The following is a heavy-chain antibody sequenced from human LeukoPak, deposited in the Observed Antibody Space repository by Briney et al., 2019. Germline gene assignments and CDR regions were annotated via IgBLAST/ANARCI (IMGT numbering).Heavy chain of an antibody. CDR1: GGTLSSYA. V-gene: IGHV1-69*05. J-gene: IGHJ5*02. CDR3: ARVAALEGFDP. Sequence: ASVKVSFKASGGTLSSYAISWVRQAPGQGLEWMGGIIPIFGTANYAQKFQGRVTITTDESTSTAYMELSSLRSEDTAVYYCARVAALEGFDPWGQGTLVTVSS. D-gene: IGHD3-3*01. CDR2: IIPIFGTA.